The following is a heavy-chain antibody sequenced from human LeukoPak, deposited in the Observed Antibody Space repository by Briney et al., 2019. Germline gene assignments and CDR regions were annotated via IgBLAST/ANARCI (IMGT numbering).Heavy chain of an antibody. Sequence: GGSLRLSCAASGFIFSSAWMTWVRQAPGKGLEWVGHIKNKTNGGTTDYAAPVKGRFIISRDDSKNTLYLQMNSLRTEDTAVYYCARGFCSSTSCYQGLFDFWGQGTLVTVSS. CDR3: ARGFCSSTSCYQGLFDF. D-gene: IGHD2-2*01. V-gene: IGHV3-15*01. CDR2: IKNKTNGGTT. J-gene: IGHJ4*02. CDR1: GFIFSSAW.